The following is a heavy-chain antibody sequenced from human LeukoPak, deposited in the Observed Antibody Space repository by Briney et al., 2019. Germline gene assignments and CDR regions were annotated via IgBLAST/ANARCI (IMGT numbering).Heavy chain of an antibody. Sequence: PSETLSLTCTVSGGSVSSGSYYWSWIRQPPGKGLEWIGYIYYSGSTNYNPSLKSRVTISVDTSKNQFSLKLSSVTAADTAVYYCARGGSYYRGWFDPWGQGTLVTVSS. D-gene: IGHD1-26*01. CDR3: ARGGSYYRGWFDP. V-gene: IGHV4-61*01. CDR2: IYYSGST. J-gene: IGHJ5*02. CDR1: GGSVSSGSYY.